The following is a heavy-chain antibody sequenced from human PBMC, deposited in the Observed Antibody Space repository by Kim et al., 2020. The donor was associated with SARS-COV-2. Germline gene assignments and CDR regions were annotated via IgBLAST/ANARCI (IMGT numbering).Heavy chain of an antibody. V-gene: IGHV4-59*02. D-gene: IGHD4-17*01. CDR1: GGSVSSYY. J-gene: IGHJ4*02. CDR3: ARGAGGDLYFNF. CDR2: IYYSRST. Sequence: SETLSLTCTVSGGSVSSYYWSWIRQSPGKGLEWIGYIYYSRSTNYNPSLKSRVTISVDTSKNQFSLKLSSVTAADTAMYYCARGAGGDLYFNFWGQGTLV.